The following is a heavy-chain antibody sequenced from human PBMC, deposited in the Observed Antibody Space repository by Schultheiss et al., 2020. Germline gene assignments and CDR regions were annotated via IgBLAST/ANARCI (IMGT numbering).Heavy chain of an antibody. V-gene: IGHV3-53*01. CDR2: IYSGGST. CDR1: GFSISGNF. D-gene: IGHD3-9*01. Sequence: GESLKIACTASGFSISGNFMTWVRQAPGKGLEWVSVIYSGGSTYYADSVKGRFTISIHNSKNTLYLQMNSLRAEDTAVYYCARDSLRYFDWLLSVYYYYGMDVWGQGTTVTVSS. CDR3: ARDSLRYFDWLLSVYYYYGMDV. J-gene: IGHJ6*02.